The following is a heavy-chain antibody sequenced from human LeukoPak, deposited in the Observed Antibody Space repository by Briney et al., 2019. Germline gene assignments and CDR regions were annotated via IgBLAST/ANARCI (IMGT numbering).Heavy chain of an antibody. D-gene: IGHD5-18*01. J-gene: IGHJ4*02. CDR2: FDPEDGET. Sequence: GASVKVSCKVSGYTLTELSMHWVRQAPGKGLEWMGGFDPEDGETIYAQKFQGRATMTEDTSTDTAYMELSSLRSEDTAVYYCATEVNGYSYGPKFDYWGQGTLVTVSS. CDR3: ATEVNGYSYGPKFDY. V-gene: IGHV1-24*01. CDR1: GYTLTELS.